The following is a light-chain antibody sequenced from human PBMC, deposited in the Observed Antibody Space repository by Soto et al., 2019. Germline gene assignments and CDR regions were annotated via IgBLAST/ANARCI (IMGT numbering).Light chain of an antibody. J-gene: IGLJ3*02. CDR1: SSDIGAYKY. V-gene: IGLV2-14*01. Sequence: QSALTQPASVSGSPGQSITISCTGTSSDIGAYKYVAWYQQQSGQAPKLMTYEVNNRPSGVSNRFSGSKSGNTASLTIAGLGAEDEADYYCCSYTSSNTVVFGGGTKLTVL. CDR2: EVN. CDR3: CSYTSSNTVV.